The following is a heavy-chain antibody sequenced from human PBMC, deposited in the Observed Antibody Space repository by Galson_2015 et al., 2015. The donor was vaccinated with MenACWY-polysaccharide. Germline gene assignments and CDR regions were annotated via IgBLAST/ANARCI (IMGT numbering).Heavy chain of an antibody. CDR2: LSPTTGNT. D-gene: IGHD3-10*01. Sequence: SLRLSCAGSGLTFSSYGMRWVRQAPGKGLEWVSGLSPTTGNTYYADSVRGRFTISRDNSKNTLYLQMDSLRAEDTALYYCAKGAAHYGSGNYYDYWGQGTQVTVSS. J-gene: IGHJ4*02. V-gene: IGHV3-23*01. CDR1: GLTFSSYG. CDR3: AKGAAHYGSGNYYDY.